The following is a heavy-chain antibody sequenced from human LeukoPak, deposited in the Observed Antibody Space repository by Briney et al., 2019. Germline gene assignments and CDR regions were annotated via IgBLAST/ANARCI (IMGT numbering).Heavy chain of an antibody. Sequence: PGGSLRLSCAASGFTLSSYSMNWVRQAPGKGLEWISYINSDIYSNTIYYADTVKGRFTISRDNGKNSLYLQMNSLRDEDTAVYYCARDDPWGVVVAVGGFDPWGQGTLVTVSS. CDR3: ARDDPWGVVVAVGGFDP. CDR2: INSDIYSNTI. J-gene: IGHJ5*02. D-gene: IGHD2-21*01. V-gene: IGHV3-48*02. CDR1: GFTLSSYS.